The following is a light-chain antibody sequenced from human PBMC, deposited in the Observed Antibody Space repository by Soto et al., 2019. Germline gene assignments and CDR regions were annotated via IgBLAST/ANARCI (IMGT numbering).Light chain of an antibody. CDR1: QSVSSSY. CDR2: GVS. J-gene: IGKJ2*01. V-gene: IGKV3-20*01. CDR3: QQYVTSPYI. Sequence: EIVLTQSPGTLSLSPGERATLSCRASQSVSSSYLAWYQQKPGQAPRLLIHGVSTSATGIPDRFSGSRSGTDFTLTNSRLEPEDFAVYYCQQYVTSPYIFGQGTKLEIK.